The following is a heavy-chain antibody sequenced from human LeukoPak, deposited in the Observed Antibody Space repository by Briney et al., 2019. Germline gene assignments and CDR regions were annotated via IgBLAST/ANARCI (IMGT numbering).Heavy chain of an antibody. CDR3: AKSDTAMVTSFDY. CDR2: ISGSGGST. D-gene: IGHD5-18*01. Sequence: PGGSLRLSCAASGFTFSSYAMSWVRQAPGKGLEWVSAISGSGGSTYYADSVKGRFTISRDNSKNTLYLQMDSLRAEDTAVYYCAKSDTAMVTSFDYWGQGTLVTVSS. CDR1: GFTFSSYA. V-gene: IGHV3-23*01. J-gene: IGHJ4*02.